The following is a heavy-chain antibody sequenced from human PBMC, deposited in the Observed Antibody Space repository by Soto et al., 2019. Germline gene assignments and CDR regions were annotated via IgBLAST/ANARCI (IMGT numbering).Heavy chain of an antibody. CDR2: IYFTGNT. CDR1: GGSITSSSHF. J-gene: IGHJ5*02. Sequence: SETLSLTCSASGGSITSSSHFWGWVRQPPGKGLEWVGTIYFTGNTYYTPSLKSRLTMSIDTSKNEFSLRLNSVTAADTAVYYCAGQTFTIAAASYGRSNWFDPWGPGTLVTAPQ. CDR3: AGQTFTIAAASYGRSNWFDP. D-gene: IGHD6-25*01. V-gene: IGHV4-39*01.